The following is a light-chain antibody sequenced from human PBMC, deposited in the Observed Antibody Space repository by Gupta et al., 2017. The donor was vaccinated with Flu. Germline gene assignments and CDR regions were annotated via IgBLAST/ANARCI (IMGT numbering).Light chain of an antibody. CDR3: CSHAGSTFWV. CDR2: EVS. J-gene: IGLJ3*02. Sequence: QSALTQPASVSGSPGQSITVPCTGTSSDVGAYNHVSWYQQYPGKAPKVIMYEVSKRPSGVSNRFSGSKSGNTASLTISGLQAEDEADYYCCSHAGSTFWVFGGGTKLTVL. V-gene: IGLV2-23*02. CDR1: SSDVGAYNH.